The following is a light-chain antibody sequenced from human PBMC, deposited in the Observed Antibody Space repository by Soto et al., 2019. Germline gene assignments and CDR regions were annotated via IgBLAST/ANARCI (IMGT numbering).Light chain of an antibody. J-gene: IGLJ1*01. V-gene: IGLV1-40*01. Sequence: QSVLTQPPSVYGAPGQRVTISCTGSSSNLAAGYDVHCYQLLPGTAPKLLIYGNRNRPSGVPDRFTGSKSGTSASLAITGLQAEDEADYYCQSYDNSLGVCYVFGTGTKVTVL. CDR2: GNR. CDR1: SSNLAAGYD. CDR3: QSYDNSLGVCYV.